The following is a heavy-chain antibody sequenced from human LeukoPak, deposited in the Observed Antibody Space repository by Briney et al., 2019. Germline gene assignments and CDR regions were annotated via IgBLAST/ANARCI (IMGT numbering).Heavy chain of an antibody. CDR1: GFTFSSYA. Sequence: GGSLRLSCAASGFTFSSYAMSWVRQAPGKGLEWASAISGSGGDTYYADSVKGRFTISRDNSKNTLYLQMNSLRAEDTAVYYCAKDRGYTPMAEDYWGQGTLVTVSS. V-gene: IGHV3-23*01. CDR2: ISGSGGDT. D-gene: IGHD5-18*01. J-gene: IGHJ4*02. CDR3: AKDRGYTPMAEDY.